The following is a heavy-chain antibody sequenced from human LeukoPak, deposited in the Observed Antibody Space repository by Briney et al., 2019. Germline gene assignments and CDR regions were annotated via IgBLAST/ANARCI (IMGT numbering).Heavy chain of an antibody. V-gene: IGHV4-59*12. CDR3: VIVGGATRGVHY. CDR2: IYYSGST. D-gene: IGHD1-26*01. J-gene: IGHJ4*02. CDR1: GGSISSYY. Sequence: SETLSLTCTVSGGSISSYYWSWIRQPPGKGLEWIGYIYYSGSTNYNPSLKSRVTISVDTSKNQFSLKLSSVTAADTAVYYCVIVGGATRGVHYWGQGTLVTVST.